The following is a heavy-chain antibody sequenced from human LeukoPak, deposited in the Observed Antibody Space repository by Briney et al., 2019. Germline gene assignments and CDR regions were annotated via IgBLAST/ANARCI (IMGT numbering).Heavy chain of an antibody. CDR3: ARDLDYYDSSGYFFDI. D-gene: IGHD3-22*01. Sequence: PSETLSLTCTVSGGSISSSSFYWAWIHQPPGKGLEWIGYIYYSVSTNNNPSLKSRVTISVDTSKNQLSLRLSSVTAADTAVYYCARDLDYYDSSGYFFDIWGQGTMVTVSS. J-gene: IGHJ3*02. V-gene: IGHV4-61*05. CDR1: GGSISSSSFY. CDR2: IYYSVST.